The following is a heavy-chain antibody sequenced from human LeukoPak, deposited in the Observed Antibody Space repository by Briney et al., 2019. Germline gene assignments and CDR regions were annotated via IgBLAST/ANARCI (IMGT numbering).Heavy chain of an antibody. CDR3: ARDASSSHSYIDY. Sequence: GGSLRLSCAASGFTFSSYGMHWVRQAPGKGLEWVAFIRYDGSNKYYADSVKGRFTISRDNSKNTLYLQMNSLRAEDTAVYYCARDASSSHSYIDYWGQGTLVTVSS. J-gene: IGHJ4*02. CDR2: IRYDGSNK. D-gene: IGHD6-13*01. CDR1: GFTFSSYG. V-gene: IGHV3-30*02.